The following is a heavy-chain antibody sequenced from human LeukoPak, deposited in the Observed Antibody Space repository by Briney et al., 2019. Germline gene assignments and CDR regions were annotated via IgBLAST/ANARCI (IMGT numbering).Heavy chain of an antibody. CDR1: GFTFSSYW. Sequence: PGGSLRLSCAASGFTFSSYWMHWVRQPPGKGLVWVSRIHSDGRSTTYADSVKGRFTSPRENAKHTVYLQMNRLRAEDTAVYYCARVLGSQIDYWGQGTLVTVSS. D-gene: IGHD3-10*01. V-gene: IGHV3-74*01. CDR2: IHSDGRST. J-gene: IGHJ4*02. CDR3: ARVLGSQIDY.